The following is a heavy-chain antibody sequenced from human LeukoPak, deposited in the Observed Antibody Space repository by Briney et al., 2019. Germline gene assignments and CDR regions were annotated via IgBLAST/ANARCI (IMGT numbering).Heavy chain of an antibody. J-gene: IGHJ4*02. CDR2: IYRGGST. CDR3: ARDDNLGY. V-gene: IGHV3-53*01. Sequence: PGGSLRLSCAASGFTVSSIYMSWVRQAPGKGLEWVSVIYRGGSTYYADSVKGRFTISRDKSKNTLCLQMNSLRAEDTAVYYCARDDNLGYWGQGTLVTVSS. CDR1: GFTVSSIY.